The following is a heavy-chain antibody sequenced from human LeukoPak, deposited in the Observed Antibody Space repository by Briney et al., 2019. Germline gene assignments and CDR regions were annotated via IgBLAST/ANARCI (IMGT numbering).Heavy chain of an antibody. CDR1: GFTFSSYS. D-gene: IGHD6-19*01. CDR3: ARDYSSGWYTDY. Sequence: GGSLRLSCAASGFTFSSYSMNWVRKAPGKGLEWVSSISSSSSYIYYADSVKGRFTISRDDAKNSLYLQMNSLRAEDTAVYYCARDYSSGWYTDYWGQGTLVTVSS. V-gene: IGHV3-21*01. CDR2: ISSSSSYI. J-gene: IGHJ4*02.